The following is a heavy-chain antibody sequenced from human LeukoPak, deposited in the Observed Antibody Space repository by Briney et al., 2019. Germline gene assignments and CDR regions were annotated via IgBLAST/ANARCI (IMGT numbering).Heavy chain of an antibody. CDR1: GFTFSTYW. CDR2: INQDGSEK. J-gene: IGHJ4*02. V-gene: IGHV3-7*01. CDR3: ARESTGFSIDY. Sequence: PGGSLRLSCTASGFTFSTYWMSWVRQAPGKGLEWVANINQDGSEKYYVDSVKGRFTISRDNAKNSLYLQMNRPRADDTAVYYCARESTGFSIDYWGQGTLVIVSS. D-gene: IGHD1-14*01.